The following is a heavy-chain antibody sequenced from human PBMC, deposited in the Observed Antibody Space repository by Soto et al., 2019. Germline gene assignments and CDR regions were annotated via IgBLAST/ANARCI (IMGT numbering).Heavy chain of an antibody. J-gene: IGHJ4*02. V-gene: IGHV3-21*01. CDR1: GFTFSSYS. Sequence: RLSCAASGFTFSSYSMNWVRQAPGKGLEWVSSISSSSSYIYYAGSVKGRFTISRDNAKNSLYLQMNSLRAEDTAVYYWASWFGELGFDYWGQGTLVTVSS. CDR2: ISSSSSYI. CDR3: ASWFGELGFDY. D-gene: IGHD3-10*01.